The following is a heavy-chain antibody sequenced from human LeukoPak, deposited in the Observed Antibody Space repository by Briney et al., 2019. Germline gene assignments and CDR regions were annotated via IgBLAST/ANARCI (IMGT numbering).Heavy chain of an antibody. CDR1: GFTFSNYW. Sequence: PGGSLRLSCAASGFTFSNYWMSWVRQAPGKGLEWVANIKRDGSEKYYVDSVKGRFTISRDNAKNSLYLQMNSLRAEDTAVYYCARYCSSSSCHDAFDIWGQGTMVTVSS. J-gene: IGHJ3*02. D-gene: IGHD2-2*01. CDR3: ARYCSSSSCHDAFDI. CDR2: IKRDGSEK. V-gene: IGHV3-7*01.